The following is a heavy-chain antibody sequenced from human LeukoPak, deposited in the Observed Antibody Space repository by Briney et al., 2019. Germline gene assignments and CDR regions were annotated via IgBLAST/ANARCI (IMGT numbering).Heavy chain of an antibody. J-gene: IGHJ4*02. Sequence: SGGSLRLSCAASGFTFSSYSMNWVRQAPGKGLEWVSYISRSSSTIYYADSVKGRFTISRDNAKNSLYLQMNSLRAEDTAVYYCARATYGGGVDYWGQGTLVTVSS. CDR1: GFTFSSYS. CDR2: ISRSSSTI. D-gene: IGHD4-23*01. V-gene: IGHV3-48*01. CDR3: ARATYGGGVDY.